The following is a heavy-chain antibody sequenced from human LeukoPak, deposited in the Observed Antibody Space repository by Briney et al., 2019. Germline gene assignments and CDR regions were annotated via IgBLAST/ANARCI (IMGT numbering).Heavy chain of an antibody. CDR1: GLTFSYYE. V-gene: IGHV3-48*03. CDR3: ARDLHTSGSIALDS. CDR2: ISGSGETR. Sequence: GGSLRLSCAASGLTFSYYEMNCVRQAPGKGLEWISYISGSGETRSYADSVRGRFTISRDNANYSLNLQMNSLRAEDTAVYYCARDLHTSGSIALDSWGQGILVIVSS. J-gene: IGHJ4*02. D-gene: IGHD3-22*01.